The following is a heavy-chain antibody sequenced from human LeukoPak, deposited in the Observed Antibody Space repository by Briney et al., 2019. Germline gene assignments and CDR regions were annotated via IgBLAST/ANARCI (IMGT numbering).Heavy chain of an antibody. CDR1: GYSFASYW. J-gene: IGHJ5*02. CDR3: ARHGSIASRRNWFDL. V-gene: IGHV5-51*01. CDR2: IYPGDSDT. D-gene: IGHD6-6*01. Sequence: GESLKISCKGSGYSFASYWTAWVRQMPGKGLEWMGIIYPGDSDTRYNPSFQGQVTISADKSISTAYLQWSSLKASDTAMYYCARHGSIASRRNWFDLWGQGTPVAVSS.